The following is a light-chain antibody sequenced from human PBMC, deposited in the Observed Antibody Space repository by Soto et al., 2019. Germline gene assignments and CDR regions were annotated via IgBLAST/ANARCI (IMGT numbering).Light chain of an antibody. Sequence: EIVMTQSPATLSVSPGERATLSCRASQSISSNLAWYQVKPGQAPRLLIYVASTRATGMPARFSGSGSGTEFTLTISSLQSEDFAVYYCQQYHNWPPLTFGGGTKVEIK. V-gene: IGKV3-15*01. J-gene: IGKJ4*01. CDR1: QSISSN. CDR2: VAS. CDR3: QQYHNWPPLT.